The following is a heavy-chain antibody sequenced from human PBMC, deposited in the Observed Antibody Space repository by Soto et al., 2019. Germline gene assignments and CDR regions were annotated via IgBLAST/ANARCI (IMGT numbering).Heavy chain of an antibody. D-gene: IGHD3-22*01. Sequence: GGSLRLSCAASGFTFSSYCMHWVRQAPGKGLEWVAVISYDGSNKYYADSVKGRFTISRDNSKNTLYLQMNSLRAEDTAVYYCAKESPIVVVISLDYWGQGTLVTVSS. CDR3: AKESPIVVVISLDY. J-gene: IGHJ4*02. CDR1: GFTFSSYC. V-gene: IGHV3-30*18. CDR2: ISYDGSNK.